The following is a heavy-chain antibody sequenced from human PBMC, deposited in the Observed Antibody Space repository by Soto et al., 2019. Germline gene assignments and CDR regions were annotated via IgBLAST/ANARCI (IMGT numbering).Heavy chain of an antibody. CDR3: TRDLDLGPAAMLVRFDY. Sequence: SETLSLTCAVSGGSISSGGYSWSWIRQPPGKGLEWIGYIYHSGSTYYNPSLKSRVTISVDRSKNQFSLKLSSVTAADTAVYYCTRDLDLGPAAMLVRFDYWGQGTLVTVSS. J-gene: IGHJ4*02. D-gene: IGHD2-2*01. CDR2: IYHSGST. V-gene: IGHV4-30-2*01. CDR1: GGSISSGGYS.